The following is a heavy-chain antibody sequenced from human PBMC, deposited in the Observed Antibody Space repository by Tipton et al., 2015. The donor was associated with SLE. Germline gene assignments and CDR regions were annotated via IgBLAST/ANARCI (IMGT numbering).Heavy chain of an antibody. V-gene: IGHV3-49*04. J-gene: IGHJ4*02. Sequence: SLRLSCAASGFKFGDYGLSWVRQAPGKGLEWVGCIRNKAYAESEAYVASVKGRFTISRDDSKSIAYLQMNSLKTEDTAVYYCTTIGLRFSEPSNYFDSWGQGTLVTVSS. CDR3: TTIGLRFSEPSNYFDS. CDR1: GFKFGDYG. CDR2: IRNKAYAESE. D-gene: IGHD3-3*01.